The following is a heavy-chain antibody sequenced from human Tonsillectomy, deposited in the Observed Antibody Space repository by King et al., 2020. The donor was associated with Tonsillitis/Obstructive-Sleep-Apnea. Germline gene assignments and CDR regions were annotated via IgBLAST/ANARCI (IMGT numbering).Heavy chain of an antibody. V-gene: IGHV3-21*01. CDR1: GFTFSSYS. D-gene: IGHD2-2*02. Sequence: DVQLVESGGGLVKPGGSLRLSCAASGFTFSSYSMNWVRQPPGKGLEWVSSISSSSSYIYYADSVKGRFTISRDNAKNSLYLQMNSLRAEDAAVYYCAVGYCSSTSCYTAYYYYGMDVWGQGTTVTVSS. CDR2: ISSSSSYI. CDR3: AVGYCSSTSCYTAYYYYGMDV. J-gene: IGHJ6*02.